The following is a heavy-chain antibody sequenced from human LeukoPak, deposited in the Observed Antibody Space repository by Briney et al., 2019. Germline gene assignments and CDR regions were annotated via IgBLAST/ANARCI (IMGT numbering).Heavy chain of an antibody. CDR3: ARDIPIITMVRGALDY. Sequence: GGSLRLSCAASGFTFSSYAMSWVRQAPGKGLEWVSYISSSGSTIYYADSVKGRFTISRDNAKNSLYLQMNSLRAEDTAVYYCARDIPIITMVRGALDYWGQGTLVTVSS. J-gene: IGHJ4*02. CDR2: ISSSGSTI. D-gene: IGHD3-10*01. V-gene: IGHV3-48*01. CDR1: GFTFSSYA.